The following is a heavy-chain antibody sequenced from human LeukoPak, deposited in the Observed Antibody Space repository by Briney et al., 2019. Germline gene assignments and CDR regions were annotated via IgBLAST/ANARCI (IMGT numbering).Heavy chain of an antibody. D-gene: IGHD3-10*01. Sequence: ASVKVSCKASGGTFSSYAISWVRQAPGQGLEWMGGIIPIFGTANYAQKFQGRVTITADESTSTAYMELRSLRSDDTAVYYCASGSGDDYFDYWGQGTLVTVSS. J-gene: IGHJ4*02. CDR3: ASGSGDDYFDY. CDR2: IIPIFGTA. CDR1: GGTFSSYA. V-gene: IGHV1-69*13.